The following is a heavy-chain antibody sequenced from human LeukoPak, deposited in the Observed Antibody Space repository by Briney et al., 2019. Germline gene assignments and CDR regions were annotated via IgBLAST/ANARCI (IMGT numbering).Heavy chain of an antibody. CDR3: ARAPYSSGWWTYSDY. CDR2: IYYSGST. V-gene: IGHV4-59*01. J-gene: IGHJ4*02. Sequence: SETLSLTCTVSGGSISSYYWSWIRQPPGKGLEWIRYIYYSGSTNYNPSLKSRVTISVDTSKYQFSLKLSSVTAADTAVYYCARAPYSSGWWTYSDYWGQGTLVTVSS. D-gene: IGHD6-19*01. CDR1: GGSISSYY.